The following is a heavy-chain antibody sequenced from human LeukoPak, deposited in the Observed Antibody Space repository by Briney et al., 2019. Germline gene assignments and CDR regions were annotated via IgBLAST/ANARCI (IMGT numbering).Heavy chain of an antibody. CDR2: VYYSGST. J-gene: IGHJ5*02. CDR1: GGSISSSSYY. CDR3: ARLNRDWFDP. Sequence: PSETLSLTCTVSGGSISSSSYYWGWIRQPPGKGLEWIGSVYYSGSTYYNPSLKSRVTISVDTSKNQFSLKLSSVTAADTAVYYCARLNRDWFDPWGQGTLVTVSS. V-gene: IGHV4-39*07.